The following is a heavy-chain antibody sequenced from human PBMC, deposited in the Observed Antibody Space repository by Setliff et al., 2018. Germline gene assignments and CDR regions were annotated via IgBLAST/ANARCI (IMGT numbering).Heavy chain of an antibody. Sequence: SETLSLTCRVSGGSISSGNYYWGWIRQPPGKGLEWIGSMYSSGSTYYNPSLKSRVTISVDTSQNQFSLKLSSVTAADTAAYYCASHPRVTIFGVVAFDYWGQGILVTVSS. CDR1: GGSISSGNYY. CDR2: MYSSGST. J-gene: IGHJ4*02. CDR3: ASHPRVTIFGVVAFDY. D-gene: IGHD3-3*01. V-gene: IGHV4-39*01.